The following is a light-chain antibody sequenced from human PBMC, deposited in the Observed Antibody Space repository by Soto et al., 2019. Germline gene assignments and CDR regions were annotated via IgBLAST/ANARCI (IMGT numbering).Light chain of an antibody. CDR2: DVV. V-gene: IGLV2-14*03. CDR1: VSNVGGFNS. J-gene: IGLJ1*01. Sequence: QSALTQPASVSGSPGQSITIPCPETVSNVGGFNSVSWYQLRPGTAPKLILYDVVDRPSGVSYRFSGSKSGNTASLTISGLQAADEADYFCSSYTSTMTNVFGSGTKLTVL. CDR3: SSYTSTMTNV.